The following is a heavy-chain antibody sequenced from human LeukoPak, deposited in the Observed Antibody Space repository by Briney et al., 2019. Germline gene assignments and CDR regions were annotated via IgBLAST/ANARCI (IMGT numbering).Heavy chain of an antibody. D-gene: IGHD3-3*01. J-gene: IGHJ5*02. Sequence: GGSLRLSCAAPGFTFDDYAMHWVRQAPGKGLEWVSLISGDGGSTYYADSVKGRFTISRDNSKNSLYLQMNSLRTEDTALYYCAKTYYDFWSGYYPGDPWGQGTLVTVSS. CDR1: GFTFDDYA. V-gene: IGHV3-43*02. CDR2: ISGDGGST. CDR3: AKTYYDFWSGYYPGDP.